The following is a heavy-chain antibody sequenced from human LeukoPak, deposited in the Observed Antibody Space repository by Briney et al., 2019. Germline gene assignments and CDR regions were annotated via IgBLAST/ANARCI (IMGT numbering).Heavy chain of an antibody. J-gene: IGHJ3*02. Sequence: SVKVSCKASRGTFSSYAISWVRQAPGQGLEWVGLIIPIFGIANYAQKFQGRVTITADKSTSTAYMELSSPRSEDTAVYYCAIGDRGVMKGAFDIWGQGTMVTVSS. CDR2: IIPIFGIA. D-gene: IGHD2-21*02. CDR3: AIGDRGVMKGAFDI. V-gene: IGHV1-69*10. CDR1: RGTFSSYA.